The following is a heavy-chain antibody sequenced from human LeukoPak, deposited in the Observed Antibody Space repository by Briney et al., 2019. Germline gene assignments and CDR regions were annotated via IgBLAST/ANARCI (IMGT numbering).Heavy chain of an antibody. J-gene: IGHJ5*02. CDR3: ARAVKGALWLVDGFDL. D-gene: IGHD3-10*01. CDR1: GFTFSSYA. CDR2: ISSSSSYI. Sequence: PGGSLRLSCTASGFTFSSYAMSWVRQAPGKGLEWVSSISSSSSYIYYADSVKGRFTISRDNAKNSLFLQMNSLRAEDTAVYYCARAVKGALWLVDGFDLWGRGTLVTVSS. V-gene: IGHV3-21*01.